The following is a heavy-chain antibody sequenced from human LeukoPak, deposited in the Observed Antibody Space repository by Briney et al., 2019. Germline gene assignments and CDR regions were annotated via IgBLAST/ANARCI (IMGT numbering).Heavy chain of an antibody. Sequence: SETLSLTCTVSDGSISSSNYYWAWIRQPPGKGLEWIANIFYTGNTYYNPSLKIRVTISIDTSKNQFSLRLNSVTPTDTAVYYCARLNNPCWFDPWGQGTLVTVSS. V-gene: IGHV4-39*01. D-gene: IGHD1/OR15-1a*01. CDR3: ARLNNPCWFDP. J-gene: IGHJ5*02. CDR1: DGSISSSNYY. CDR2: IFYTGNT.